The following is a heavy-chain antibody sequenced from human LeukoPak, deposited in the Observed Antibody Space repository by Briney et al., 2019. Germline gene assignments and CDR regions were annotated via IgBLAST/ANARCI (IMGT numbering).Heavy chain of an antibody. CDR3: ARAPRLYGSGSYLDY. V-gene: IGHV3-33*01. CDR2: IWYDGSNK. J-gene: IGHJ4*02. Sequence: PGWYVRLSCVATGFTFTSFAMHSVRQAPGNGLDWVAVIWYDGSNKYYEESVKGRFTISRDNSNNTLYLQMNSLRAEDTAVYYCARAPRLYGSGSYLDYWGQGILVTVSS. D-gene: IGHD3-10*01. CDR1: GFTFTSFA.